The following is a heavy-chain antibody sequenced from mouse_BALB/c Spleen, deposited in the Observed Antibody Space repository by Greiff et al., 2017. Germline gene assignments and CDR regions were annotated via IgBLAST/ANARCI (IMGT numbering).Heavy chain of an antibody. Sequence: VKLKESGPGLVAPSQSLSITCTVSGFSLTGYGVNWVRQPPGKGLEWLGMIWGDGSTDYNSALKSRLSISKDNSKSQVFLKMNSLQTDDTARYYCARDEGQLGLRRFAYWGQGTLVTVSA. CDR1: GFSLTGYG. V-gene: IGHV2-6-7*01. CDR2: IWGDGST. CDR3: ARDEGQLGLRRFAY. D-gene: IGHD3-1*01. J-gene: IGHJ3*01.